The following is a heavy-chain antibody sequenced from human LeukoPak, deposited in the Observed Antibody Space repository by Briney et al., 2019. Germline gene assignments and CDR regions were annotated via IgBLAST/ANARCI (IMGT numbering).Heavy chain of an antibody. J-gene: IGHJ4*02. CDR3: AEGYPSGYFDY. CDR2: IYYSGST. V-gene: IGHV4-59*01. Sequence: ASETLSLTCTVSGGSISSYYWSWIRQPPGKGLEWIGYIYYSGSTNYNPSLKSRVTISVDTSKNQFSLKLSSVTAADTAVYYCAEGYPSGYFDYWGQGTLVTVSS. CDR1: GGSISSYY. D-gene: IGHD3-16*02.